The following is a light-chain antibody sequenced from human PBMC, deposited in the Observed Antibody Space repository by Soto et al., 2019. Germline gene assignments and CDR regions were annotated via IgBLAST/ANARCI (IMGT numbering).Light chain of an antibody. CDR3: SSYTSSSTVV. CDR1: SSDVGGYSY. CDR2: EVS. Sequence: QSALTQPASVSGSPGQSITISCTGTSSDVGGYSYVSWYQQHPGKAPKLMIYEVSNRHSGVSNRFSGSKSGNTASLTISGLQAEDEAEYDCSSYTSSSTVVFGGGTKVTVL. J-gene: IGLJ2*01. V-gene: IGLV2-14*01.